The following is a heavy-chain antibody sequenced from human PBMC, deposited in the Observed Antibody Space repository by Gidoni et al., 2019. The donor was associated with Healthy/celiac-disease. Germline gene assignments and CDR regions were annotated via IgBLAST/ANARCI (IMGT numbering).Heavy chain of an antibody. V-gene: IGHV3-21*01. CDR2: ISSSSSYI. CDR3: ARDVASYYYDSSGYNLRYFDL. CDR1: GLPFSSYS. Sequence: EVQLVESGGGLVKPGGSLRLSCAASGLPFSSYSMNWVRQAPGKGLEWVSSISSSSSYIYYADSVKGRFTISRDNAKNSLYLQMNSLRAEDTAVYYCARDVASYYYDSSGYNLRYFDLWGRGTLVTVSS. D-gene: IGHD3-22*01. J-gene: IGHJ2*01.